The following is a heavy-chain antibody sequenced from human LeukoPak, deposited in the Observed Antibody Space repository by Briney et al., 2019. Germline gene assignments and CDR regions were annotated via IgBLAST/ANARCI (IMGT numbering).Heavy chain of an antibody. V-gene: IGHV3-23*01. CDR3: EKDPEYYDFWSGYLDY. CDR2: ISGSGGRT. J-gene: IGHJ4*02. CDR1: GFTFSIYA. Sequence: GGSLRLSCAASGFTFSIYAMSWVRQAPGKGLEWVSAISGSGGRTYYADSVKGRFTISRDNSKSTLYLQMNSLRAEDTAVYYCEKDPEYYDFWSGYLDYWGQGTLVTVSS. D-gene: IGHD3-3*01.